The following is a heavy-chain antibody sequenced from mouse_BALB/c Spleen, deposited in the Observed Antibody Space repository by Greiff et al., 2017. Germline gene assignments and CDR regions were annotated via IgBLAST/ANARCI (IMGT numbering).Heavy chain of an antibody. J-gene: IGHJ2*01. V-gene: IGHV1S29*02. CDR3: ARRGPYYFDY. CDR2: IYPYNGGT. CDR1: GYTFTDYN. Sequence: VQLQQSGPELVKPGASVKISCKASGYTFTDYNMHWVKQSHGKSLEWIGYIYPYNGGTGYNQKFKSKATLTVDNSSSTAYMELRSLTSEDSAVYYCARRGPYYFDYWGLGTTLTVSS.